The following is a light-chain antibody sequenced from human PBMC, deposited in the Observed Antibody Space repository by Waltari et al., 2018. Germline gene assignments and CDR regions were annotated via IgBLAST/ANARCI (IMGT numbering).Light chain of an antibody. CDR3: QQYNDWPPLT. CDR2: GAS. V-gene: IGKV3-15*01. J-gene: IGKJ4*01. CDR1: QSVSRF. Sequence: EVVMTPSPATLSVSPGARVTLSCRASQSVSRFVAWYQQKPGQAPRLLIYGASTRATGIPARFSGSGSGTEFTLTISSLQSEDFAVYYCQQYNDWPPLTFGGGTKLEIK.